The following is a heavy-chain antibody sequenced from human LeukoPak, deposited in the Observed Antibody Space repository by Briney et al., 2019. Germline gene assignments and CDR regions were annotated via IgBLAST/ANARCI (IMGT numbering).Heavy chain of an antibody. D-gene: IGHD3-9*01. CDR3: AKPYYDILTGYYYFDY. CDR2: ISYDGSNK. J-gene: IGHJ4*02. CDR1: GFTFSSYG. V-gene: IGHV3-30*18. Sequence: GGSLRLSCAASGFTFSSYGMHWVRQAPGKGLEWVAVISYDGSNKYCADSVKGRFTISRDNSKNTLYLQMNSLRAEDTAVYYCAKPYYDILTGYYYFDYWGQGTLVTVSS.